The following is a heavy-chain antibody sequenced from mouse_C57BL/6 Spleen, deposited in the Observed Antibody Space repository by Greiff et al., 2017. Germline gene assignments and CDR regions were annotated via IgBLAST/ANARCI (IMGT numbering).Heavy chain of an antibody. CDR3: ARGRGRGYFDV. Sequence: EVMLVESGGGLVKPGGSLKLSCAASGFTFSDYGMHWVRQAPEKGLEWVAYISSGSSTIYYADTVKGRFTISRDNAKTTLFLQMTSLRSEDTAMYYCARGRGRGYFDVWGTGTTVTVSS. CDR1: GFTFSDYG. CDR2: ISSGSSTI. J-gene: IGHJ1*03. V-gene: IGHV5-17*01.